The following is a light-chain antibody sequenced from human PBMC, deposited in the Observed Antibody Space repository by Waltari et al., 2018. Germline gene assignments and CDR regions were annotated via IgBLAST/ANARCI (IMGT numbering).Light chain of an antibody. V-gene: IGKV2-30*02. CDR3: MQGTRWPYT. Sequence: VMTQSPVSLSVTLGQAASISCKSSQSLVPVDGNTYLNWFHQRPGQSPRRLIYWVFNRDSGVPERFSGSGSGTDFTLRISRVEAEDVGIYYCMQGTRWPYTFGQGTQLDIK. CDR2: WVF. J-gene: IGKJ2*01. CDR1: QSLVPVDGNTY.